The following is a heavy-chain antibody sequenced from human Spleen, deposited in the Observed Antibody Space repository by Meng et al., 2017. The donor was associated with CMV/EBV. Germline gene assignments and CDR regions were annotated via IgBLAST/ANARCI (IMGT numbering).Heavy chain of an antibody. J-gene: IGHJ6*02. Sequence: GGSLRLSCAASGFTFSDYYMSWIRQAPGKGLEWVSYISSSGSTIYYADSVKGRFTISRDNSKNSLLLQMNSLRAEDTALYYCVKDRNYDQAYGMDVWGQGTTVTVSS. CDR3: VKDRNYDQAYGMDV. CDR2: ISSSGSTI. CDR1: GFTFSDYY. D-gene: IGHD1-7*01. V-gene: IGHV3-11*01.